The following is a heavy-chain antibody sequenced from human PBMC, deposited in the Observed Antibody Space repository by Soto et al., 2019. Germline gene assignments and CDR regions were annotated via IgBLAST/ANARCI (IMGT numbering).Heavy chain of an antibody. Sequence: QVRLQEWGPGLVKPSQTLSLKCSVSGGSITTGGRYWSWIRQLPGKGLEWIGDIYYSGNTYYNASLKSRVAISVEEAKNQFSLTLSFVTAADTAVYYCAQALVFTGGDGFDIWGQGRLVTVSS. CDR2: IYYSGNT. J-gene: IGHJ3*02. CDR1: GGSITTGGRY. CDR3: AQALVFTGGDGFDI. V-gene: IGHV4-31*02. D-gene: IGHD1-1*01.